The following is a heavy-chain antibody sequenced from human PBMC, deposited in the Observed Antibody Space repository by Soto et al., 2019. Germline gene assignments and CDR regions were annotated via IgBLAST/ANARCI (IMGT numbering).Heavy chain of an antibody. V-gene: IGHV4-61*01. D-gene: IGHD5-18*01. CDR1: GGSVSSGSYY. CDR2: ICYSGST. J-gene: IGHJ6*02. Sequence: PSETLSLTCTVSGGSVSSGSYYWSWIRQPPGKGLEWIGYICYSGSTNYNPSLKSRVTISVDTSKNQFSLKLSSVTAADTAVYYCARDRSDTAMVISYYGMDVWGQGTTVTVSS. CDR3: ARDRSDTAMVISYYGMDV.